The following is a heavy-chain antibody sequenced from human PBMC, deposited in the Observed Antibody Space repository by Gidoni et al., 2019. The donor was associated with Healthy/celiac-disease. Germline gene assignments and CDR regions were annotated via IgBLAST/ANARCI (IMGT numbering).Heavy chain of an antibody. CDR2: ISGNGGST. CDR3: AKVLLRVPPYYYDSSGPYGH. V-gene: IGHV3-23*01. Sequence: QLLDSGGGLVQPGGSLRLSCACSRFTFCCSAMCWVRQAPGKGLEWVSAISGNGGSTYYEDSVKGRFTISRDNSKNTLYLQMNSLRAEDTAVYYCAKVLLRVPPYYYDSSGPYGHWGQGTLVTVSS. D-gene: IGHD3-22*01. CDR1: RFTFCCSA. J-gene: IGHJ4*02.